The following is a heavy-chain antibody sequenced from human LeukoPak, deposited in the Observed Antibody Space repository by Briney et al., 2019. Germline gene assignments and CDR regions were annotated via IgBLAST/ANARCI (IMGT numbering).Heavy chain of an antibody. J-gene: IGHJ4*02. D-gene: IGHD4-17*01. Sequence: ASVKVSRKPSGYTVTGYYMHCVRQAPRQRLEWMGWINPNSGGTNYAQKFQGRVTMTRDTSMSTAYMELTRVRSDDTAVYYCARDIGDYWFDYWGQGTLVTVSS. CDR3: ARDIGDYWFDY. V-gene: IGHV1-2*02. CDR1: GYTVTGYY. CDR2: INPNSGGT.